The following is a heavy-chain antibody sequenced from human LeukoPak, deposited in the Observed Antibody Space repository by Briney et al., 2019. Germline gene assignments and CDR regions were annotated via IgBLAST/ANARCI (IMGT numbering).Heavy chain of an antibody. D-gene: IGHD5-18*01. J-gene: IGHJ4*02. CDR2: THYRSKWYN. Sequence: SQTLSLTCAISGDSVSSKSAAWNWIRQSPSRGLEWLGRTHYRSKWYNEYAVSVKSRVIINPDTSRNQFSLQLNSMTPEDTAVYYCARTAMRVVDSWGQGTLVTVSS. V-gene: IGHV6-1*01. CDR1: GDSVSSKSAA. CDR3: ARTAMRVVDS.